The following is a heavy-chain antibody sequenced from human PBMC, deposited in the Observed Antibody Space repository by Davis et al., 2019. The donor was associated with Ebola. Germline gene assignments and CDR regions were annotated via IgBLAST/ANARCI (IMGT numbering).Heavy chain of an antibody. D-gene: IGHD5-24*01. V-gene: IGHV5-51*01. CDR2: IYPGDSDT. Sequence: PGGSLRLSCKGSGYTFTNYWIGWVRQMPGKGLGWMGIIYPGDSDTRYSPSFQGQVTISADKSISTAYLQWSSLKASDTAMYYCARGTDGYNPGGYFDSWGQGTLVTVSS. CDR1: GYTFTNYW. CDR3: ARGTDGYNPGGYFDS. J-gene: IGHJ4*02.